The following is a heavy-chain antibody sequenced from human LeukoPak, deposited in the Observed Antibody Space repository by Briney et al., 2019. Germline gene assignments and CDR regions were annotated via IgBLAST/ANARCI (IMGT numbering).Heavy chain of an antibody. J-gene: IGHJ4*02. V-gene: IGHV3-7*01. CDR1: GFTFNTFY. D-gene: IGHD3-22*01. Sequence: PGGSLRLSCAASGFTFNTFYMSWFRQAPGKGLEWVANIIQDGSQKYYVDSVKGRLTIARDNAKNSVFLHMSSLRAEDTAVYYCARDLSDTSGCFDYWGQGTLVIVSS. CDR3: ARDLSDTSGCFDY. CDR2: IIQDGSQK.